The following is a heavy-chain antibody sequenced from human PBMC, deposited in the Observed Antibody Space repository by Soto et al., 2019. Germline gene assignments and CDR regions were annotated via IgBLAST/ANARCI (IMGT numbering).Heavy chain of an antibody. V-gene: IGHV1-69*13. CDR3: ASRYYVPLPAGYWYCDL. Sequence: SVKVSCKTAGGTLSSYTIGWVRQAPGQGLEWMGGLVPGSATANYAQKFQGRVAISADESTGTAYMELRSLRSEDTAVYYCASRYYVPLPAGYWYCDLWGRGTLVTVSS. D-gene: IGHD3-16*01. CDR1: GGTLSSYT. CDR2: LVPGSATA. J-gene: IGHJ2*01.